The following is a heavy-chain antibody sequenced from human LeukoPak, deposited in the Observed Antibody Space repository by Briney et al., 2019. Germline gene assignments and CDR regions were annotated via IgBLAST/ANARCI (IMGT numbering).Heavy chain of an antibody. V-gene: IGHV4-34*01. CDR2: INHSGST. CDR1: GGSFSGYY. J-gene: IGHJ4*02. D-gene: IGHD6-19*01. Sequence: SETLSLTCAVYGGSFSGYYWSWIRQPPGKGLEWIGEINHSGSTNYNPSLKSRVTISVDTSKNQFSLKLSSVTAADTAVYYCARQAGDSSGYYFDYWGQGTLVTVSS. CDR3: ARQAGDSSGYYFDY.